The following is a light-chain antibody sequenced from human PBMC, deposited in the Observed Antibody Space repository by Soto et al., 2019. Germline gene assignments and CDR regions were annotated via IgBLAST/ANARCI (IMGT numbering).Light chain of an antibody. V-gene: IGLV1-40*01. CDR2: ENN. CDR1: SSNIGAGYE. J-gene: IGLJ1*01. CDR3: QSYDSSLSGYV. Sequence: QSVLTQPPSVSEAPGQRVTISCTGSSSNIGAGYEAHWYQQVPGTAPKLLLYENNNRPPGVPDRFSGSKSDTSASLAITGLQAEDEAEYYCQSYDSSLSGYVFGTGTKVTVL.